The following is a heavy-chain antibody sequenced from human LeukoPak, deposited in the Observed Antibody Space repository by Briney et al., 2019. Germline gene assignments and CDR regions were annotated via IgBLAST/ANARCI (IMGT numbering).Heavy chain of an antibody. D-gene: IGHD3/OR15-3a*01. Sequence: GGSLRLSCAPSGFIFYDFAMSWVRQAPGRGLEWVSGVTASGDDRVYVDSVKGRFTVSRDNAKNSLYLDMNSLRAEDTALYYCARELRFWAEVASSRGPADYWGQGTLVTVSS. CDR3: ARELRFWAEVASSRGPADY. V-gene: IGHV3-20*04. J-gene: IGHJ4*02. CDR2: VTASGDDR. CDR1: GFIFYDFA.